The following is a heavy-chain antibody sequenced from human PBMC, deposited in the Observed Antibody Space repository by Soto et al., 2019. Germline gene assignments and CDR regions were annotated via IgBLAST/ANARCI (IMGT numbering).Heavy chain of an antibody. V-gene: IGHV3-23*01. J-gene: IGHJ2*01. Sequence: EVQLLESGGGLAQPGGSLRLSCAASGFTFSNHGMTWVRQAPGKGLGWSSSVSADGYTPYYADSVRGRLTTPRDNSGDTVYVRMNILRAEDTALYYCAREASVPSFGEFWFFDLWGRGTQVTVSS. CDR2: VSADGYTP. CDR3: AREASVPSFGEFWFFDL. D-gene: IGHD3-10*01. CDR1: GFTFSNHG.